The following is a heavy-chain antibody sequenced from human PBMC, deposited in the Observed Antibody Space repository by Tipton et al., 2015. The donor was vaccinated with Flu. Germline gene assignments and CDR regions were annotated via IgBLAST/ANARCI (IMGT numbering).Heavy chain of an antibody. V-gene: IGHV4-38-2*02. CDR1: HFSMTSGYY. Sequence: TLSLTCTVSHFSMTSGYYWGWIRQPPGKGLEWLGSLFYTGTTNYNPSLRDRLTLSVDPAMNQFSLSLRSVTAADTAVYYCAKVIPELVAGLQYWGQGTLVTVSS. D-gene: IGHD6-19*01. J-gene: IGHJ1*01. CDR3: AKVIPELVAGLQY. CDR2: LFYTGTT.